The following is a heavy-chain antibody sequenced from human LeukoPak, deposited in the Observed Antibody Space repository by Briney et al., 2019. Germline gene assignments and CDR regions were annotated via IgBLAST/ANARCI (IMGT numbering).Heavy chain of an antibody. CDR3: AKDDGWLYYNH. Sequence: GGPLRLSCAASGFTFSIHGMNWVRQAPGKGLEWVSGISPGGEIPYYADSVKGRFTISRDNSKDTVSLQMHSLRDEDTATYYCAKDDGWLYYNHWGQGTLVTVSS. CDR2: ISPGGEIP. J-gene: IGHJ4*02. D-gene: IGHD3-22*01. V-gene: IGHV3-23*01. CDR1: GFTFSIHG.